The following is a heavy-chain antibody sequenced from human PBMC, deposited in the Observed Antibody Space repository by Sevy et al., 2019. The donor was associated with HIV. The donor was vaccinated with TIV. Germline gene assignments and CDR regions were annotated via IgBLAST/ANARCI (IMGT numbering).Heavy chain of an antibody. J-gene: IGHJ4*02. CDR2: ISHTGDNI. D-gene: IGHD3-3*01. CDR3: AGRKVGDSWSGSLRGPWAGGPLFDY. Sequence: GGSLRLSCAASGITFSSYAVTWVRQAPGKGLEWVSSISHTGDNIYYADSVRGRFTISRDNSKSTLYLHMSSLRAEDTAVYYCAGRKVGDSWSGSLRGPWAGGPLFDYWGQGTLVTVSS. V-gene: IGHV3-23*01. CDR1: GITFSSYA.